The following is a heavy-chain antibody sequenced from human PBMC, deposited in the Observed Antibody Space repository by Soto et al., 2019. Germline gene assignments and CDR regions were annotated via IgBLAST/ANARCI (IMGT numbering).Heavy chain of an antibody. CDR3: ARVEMLWFGGDVTGGFDP. D-gene: IGHD3-10*01. CDR1: GGSISSGGYY. CDR2: IYYSGST. Sequence: QVQLQESGPGLVKPSQTLSLTCTVSGGSISSGGYYWSWIRQHPGKGLEWIGYIYYSGSTYYNPSLKSLVTVSVDTSKNKFSLKLSSVTAADTAVYYCARVEMLWFGGDVTGGFDPWGQGTLVTVSS. J-gene: IGHJ5*02. V-gene: IGHV4-31*01.